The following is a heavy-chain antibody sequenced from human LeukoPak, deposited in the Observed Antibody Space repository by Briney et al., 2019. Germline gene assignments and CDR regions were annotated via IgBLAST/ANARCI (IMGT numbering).Heavy chain of an antibody. Sequence: GGSLRLSCAASGFTFSSYGMHWVRQAPGKGLEWVAVISYDGSNKYYADSVKGRFTISRDNSKNTLYLQMNSLRAEDTAVYYCAKDLDIVATGYYYYYYGMDVWGQGTRSPSP. CDR3: AKDLDIVATGYYYYYYGMDV. D-gene: IGHD5-12*01. CDR2: ISYDGSNK. CDR1: GFTFSSYG. V-gene: IGHV3-30*18. J-gene: IGHJ6*02.